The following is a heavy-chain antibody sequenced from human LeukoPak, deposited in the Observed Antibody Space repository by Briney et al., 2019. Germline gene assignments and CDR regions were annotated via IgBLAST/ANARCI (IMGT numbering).Heavy chain of an antibody. J-gene: IGHJ2*01. V-gene: IGHV6-1*01. CDR2: TYYRSKWYN. CDR3: ARGKWELLSHYWCFDL. CDR1: GDSVSSNSAA. D-gene: IGHD1-26*01. Sequence: SQTLSLTCAISGDSVSSNSAAWNWIRQSPSRGLEWLGRTYYRSKWYNDYAVSVKSRITINPDTSKNQFSLQLNSVTPEDTAVYYCARGKWELLSHYWCFDLWGRGALVTVSS.